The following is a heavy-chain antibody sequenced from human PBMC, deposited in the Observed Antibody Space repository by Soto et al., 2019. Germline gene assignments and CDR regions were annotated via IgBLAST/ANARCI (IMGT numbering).Heavy chain of an antibody. V-gene: IGHV1-8*01. Sequence: GASVKVSCKASGYTFTSYDINWVRQATGQGLEWMGWMNPNSGNTGYAQKFQGRVTMTRNTSISTAYMELSSLRSEDTAVYYCARYYRDFWSGPGVGFDPWGQGTLVTVSS. D-gene: IGHD3-3*01. CDR1: GYTFTSYD. J-gene: IGHJ5*02. CDR2: MNPNSGNT. CDR3: ARYYRDFWSGPGVGFDP.